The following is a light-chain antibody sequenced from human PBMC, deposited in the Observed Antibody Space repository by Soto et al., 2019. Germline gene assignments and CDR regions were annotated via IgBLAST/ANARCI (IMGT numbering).Light chain of an antibody. V-gene: IGKV1-39*01. CDR2: AAS. CDR3: QQYNSAPLT. CDR1: QSISTF. Sequence: DMQITHSPSSLSASVRDRVTITCRASQSISTFLNWYQQKPGKAPNLLIYAASGLQSGAPSRFSGSGSGTEFTLTISSLQPDDFATYYCQQYNSAPLTFGGGTKVDIK. J-gene: IGKJ4*01.